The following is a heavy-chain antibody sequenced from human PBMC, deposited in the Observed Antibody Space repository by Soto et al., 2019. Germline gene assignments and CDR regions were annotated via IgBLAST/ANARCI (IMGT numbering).Heavy chain of an antibody. CDR3: ARDKQLVRRGYYYYYGMDV. V-gene: IGHV4-34*01. Sequence: SETLSLTCAFYGGSFSGYYWSWIRQPPGKGLEWIGEINHSGSTNYNPSLKSRVTISVDTSKNQFSLKLSSVTAADTAVYYCARDKQLVRRGYYYYYGMDVWGQGTTVTVSS. CDR2: INHSGST. D-gene: IGHD6-6*01. CDR1: GGSFSGYY. J-gene: IGHJ6*02.